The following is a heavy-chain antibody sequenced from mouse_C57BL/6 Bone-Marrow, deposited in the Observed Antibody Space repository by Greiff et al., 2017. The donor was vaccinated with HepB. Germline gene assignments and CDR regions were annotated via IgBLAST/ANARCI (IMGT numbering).Heavy chain of an antibody. CDR3: ARHRYEYDWYDD. CDR2: IDPSDSYT. D-gene: IGHD2-4*01. Sequence: QVQLQQPGAELVMPGASVKLSCKASGYTFTSYWMHWVKQRPGQGLEWIGEIDPSDSYTNYNQKFKGKSTLTVDKSSSTAYMQLSSLTSEDSAVYACARHRYEYDWYDDWGQGTTLTVSS. V-gene: IGHV1-69*01. J-gene: IGHJ2*01. CDR1: GYTFTSYW.